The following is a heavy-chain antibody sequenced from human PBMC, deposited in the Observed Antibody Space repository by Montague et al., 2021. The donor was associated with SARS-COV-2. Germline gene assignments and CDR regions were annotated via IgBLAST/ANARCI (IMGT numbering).Heavy chain of an antibody. CDR2: ISSSGSPI. CDR1: GFTFGSYD. Sequence: SLRLSCAASGFTFGSYDMNWFRQAPGKGPEWVSYISSSGSPIYYADSVKGRFTISRDNAKTSLYLQMNSLRAEDTAIYYCAREYGIAVAGTFIDCWGQGTLVTVSS. D-gene: IGHD6-19*01. CDR3: AREYGIAVAGTFIDC. J-gene: IGHJ4*02. V-gene: IGHV3-48*03.